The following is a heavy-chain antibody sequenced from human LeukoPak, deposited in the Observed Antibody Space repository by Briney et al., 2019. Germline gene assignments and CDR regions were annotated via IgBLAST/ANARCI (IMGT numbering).Heavy chain of an antibody. CDR3: SRWDTSYFDY. J-gene: IGHJ4*02. CDR2: IRSKAYGGTT. CDR1: GFTFGDYA. D-gene: IGHD1-26*01. V-gene: IGHV3-49*04. Sequence: GGSLRLSCTASGFTFGDYAMSWVRQAPGKGLEWAGFIRSKAYGGTTEYAASVKGRFTISRDDSKSIAYLQMNSLNTEDTAVYYCSRWDTSYFDYWGQGTLVTVSS.